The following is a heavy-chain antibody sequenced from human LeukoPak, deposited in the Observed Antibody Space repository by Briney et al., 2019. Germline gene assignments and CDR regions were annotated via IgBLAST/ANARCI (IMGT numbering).Heavy chain of an antibody. V-gene: IGHV4-39*07. D-gene: IGHD6-19*01. Sequence: SETLSLTCTVSGGSISSSSYYWGWIRQPPGKGLEWIGSIYYSGSTYYNPSLKSRVTISVDTSKNQFSLKLSSVTAADTAVYYCARDGSVAGTFDYWGQGTLVTVSS. CDR2: IYYSGST. CDR3: ARDGSVAGTFDY. CDR1: GGSISSSSYY. J-gene: IGHJ4*02.